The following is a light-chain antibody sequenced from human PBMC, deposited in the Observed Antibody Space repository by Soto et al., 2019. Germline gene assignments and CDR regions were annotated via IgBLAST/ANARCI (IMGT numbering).Light chain of an antibody. CDR2: GND. CDR3: QSYDSSLSGFV. Sequence: QSVLTQQPSVSGAPGQRVTISCTGASSNIGAGFDVHWYQLLPGTAPKLLISGNDNRPSGVPDRFSGSKSGTSASLAITGLQAEDEADYYCQSYDSSLSGFVFGTGTKLTVL. J-gene: IGLJ1*01. CDR1: SSNIGAGFD. V-gene: IGLV1-40*01.